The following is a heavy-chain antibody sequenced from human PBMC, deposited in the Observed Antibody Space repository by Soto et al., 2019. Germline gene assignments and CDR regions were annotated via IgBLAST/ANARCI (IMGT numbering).Heavy chain of an antibody. V-gene: IGHV4-39*01. J-gene: IGHJ2*01. CDR3: VKYSNWNYPLYWYFDL. D-gene: IGHD1-7*01. CDR2: IYYSGST. CDR1: GGSISSSSYY. Sequence: SETLSLTCTVSGGSISSSSYYWGWIRQPPGKGLEWIGSIYYSGSTYYNPSLKSRVTISVDTSKNQFSLKLSSVTAADTAVYYCVKYSNWNYPLYWYFDLWGRGTLVTVSS.